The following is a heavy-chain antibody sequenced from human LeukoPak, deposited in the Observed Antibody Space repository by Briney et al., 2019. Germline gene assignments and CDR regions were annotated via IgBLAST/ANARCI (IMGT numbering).Heavy chain of an antibody. Sequence: GGSLRLSCAASGFTFSSYAMSWVRQAPGKGLEWVSAISGSGGSTYYADSVKGRFTISRDNSKNTLYLQMNSLRAEDTAVYYCAKGPFLEWLFPHWYFDLWGRGTLVTVSS. CDR1: GFTFSSYA. D-gene: IGHD3-3*01. V-gene: IGHV3-23*01. CDR3: AKGPFLEWLFPHWYFDL. J-gene: IGHJ2*01. CDR2: ISGSGGST.